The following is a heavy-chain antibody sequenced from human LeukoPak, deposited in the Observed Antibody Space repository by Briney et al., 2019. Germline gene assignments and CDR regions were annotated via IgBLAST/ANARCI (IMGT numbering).Heavy chain of an antibody. J-gene: IGHJ4*02. CDR1: GFTFSSYW. V-gene: IGHV3-74*01. D-gene: IGHD3-22*01. Sequence: ESGGSLRLSCTASGFTFSSYWMHWIRQAPGKGLVWVSHIKSDGSGINYADSVNGRFTISRDNAKNTLYLQMNSLRAEDTAVYYCAGDHYDSSGQIGTAGYWGQGTLVTVSS. CDR3: AGDHYDSSGQIGTAGY. CDR2: IKSDGSGI.